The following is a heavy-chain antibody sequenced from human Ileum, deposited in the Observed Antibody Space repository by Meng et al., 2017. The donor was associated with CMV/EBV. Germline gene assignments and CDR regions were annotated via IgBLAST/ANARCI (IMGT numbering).Heavy chain of an antibody. CDR1: GFSFGIYG. CDR3: ANDPRGTEIV. CDR2: ISSKGNKE. Sequence: LSCAASGFSFGIYGMHWVRQAPGKGLEWVTVISSKGNKEYYADSVKGRFTISRDNSKNTLYLQMNSLRPEDTAIYYCANDPRGTEIVWGQGTLVTVSS. V-gene: IGHV3-30*18. D-gene: IGHD2-21*01. J-gene: IGHJ4*02.